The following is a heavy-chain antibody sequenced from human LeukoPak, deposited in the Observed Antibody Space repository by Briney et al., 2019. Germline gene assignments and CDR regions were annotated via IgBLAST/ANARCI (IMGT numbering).Heavy chain of an antibody. CDR3: AKDHGSGSYYNPPDY. Sequence: GGSLRLSCAASGFTFSNYAITWVRQAPGKGLEWASSISDRGTGTYYADSVKGRFSISRDNSKNTVYLQMNSLRAEDTAVYYCAKDHGSGSYYNPPDYWGQGTLVTVSS. J-gene: IGHJ4*02. D-gene: IGHD3-10*01. CDR2: ISDRGTGT. CDR1: GFTFSNYA. V-gene: IGHV3-23*01.